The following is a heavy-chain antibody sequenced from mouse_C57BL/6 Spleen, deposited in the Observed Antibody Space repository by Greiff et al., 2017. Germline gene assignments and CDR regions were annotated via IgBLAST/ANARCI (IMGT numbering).Heavy chain of an antibody. CDR1: GFSFNTYA. V-gene: IGHV10-1*01. J-gene: IGHJ4*01. CDR3: VRSPPYYGNSYRGIYYAMDY. D-gene: IGHD1-1*01. Sequence: EVQVVESGGGLVQPKGSLKLSCAASGFSFNTYAMNWVRQAPGKGLEWVARIRSKSNNYATYYADSVKDRFTISRDDSESMLYLQMNNLKTEDTAMYYCVRSPPYYGNSYRGIYYAMDYWGQGTSVTVSS. CDR2: IRSKSNNYAT.